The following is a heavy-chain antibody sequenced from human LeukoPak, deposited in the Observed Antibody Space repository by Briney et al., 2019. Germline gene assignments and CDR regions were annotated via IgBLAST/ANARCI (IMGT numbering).Heavy chain of an antibody. J-gene: IGHJ4*02. CDR1: GFTFSTYV. CDR2: ISSNGDNT. Sequence: PGGSLRLSCSVSGFTFSTYVMHWVRQAPGKGLEYVSAISSNGDNTYYAGSVKGRFTISRDNSKNTLYLQMSSLSADDTAVYYCVSGTGYWGQGSLVTV. CDR3: VSGTGY. D-gene: IGHD1-26*01. V-gene: IGHV3-64D*06.